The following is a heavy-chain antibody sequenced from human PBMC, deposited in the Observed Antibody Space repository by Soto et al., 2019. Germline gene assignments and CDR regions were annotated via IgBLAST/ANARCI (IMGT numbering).Heavy chain of an antibody. CDR1: GGTFSSYA. Sequence: SVKVSCKASGGTFSSYAISWVRQAPGQGLEWMGGIIPIFGTANYARKFQGRVTITADESTSTAYMELSSLRSEDTAVYYCARITMIVSSYYGMDVWGQGTTVTVSS. J-gene: IGHJ6*02. CDR3: ARITMIVSSYYGMDV. CDR2: IIPIFGTA. V-gene: IGHV1-69*13. D-gene: IGHD3-22*01.